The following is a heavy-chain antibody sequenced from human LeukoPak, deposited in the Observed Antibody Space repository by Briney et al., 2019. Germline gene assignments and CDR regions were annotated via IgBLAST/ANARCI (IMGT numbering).Heavy chain of an antibody. CDR3: SPCGHAYDWFGP. Sequence: GASVKVSCKAFGATLNIGHAFIWARQAPGQGLQWMGRLIPFLGEVNYAQNFQGRVSFTADKSTATMYMEMKSLRLDDTAIYYCSPCGHAYDWFGPWGQGTLVTVSS. V-gene: IGHV1-69*04. J-gene: IGHJ5*02. D-gene: IGHD5-12*01. CDR1: GATLNIGHA. CDR2: LIPFLGEV.